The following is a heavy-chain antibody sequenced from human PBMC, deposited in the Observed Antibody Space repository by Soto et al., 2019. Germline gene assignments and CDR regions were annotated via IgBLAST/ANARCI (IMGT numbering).Heavy chain of an antibody. D-gene: IGHD2-2*02. CDR2: IIPIFGTA. CDR1: GGTFSSYA. V-gene: IGHV1-69*01. Sequence: VKVSCKASGGTFSSYAISWVRQAPGQGLEWMGGIIPIFGTANYAQKFQGRVTITADESTSTAYMELSSLRSEDTAVYYCATKGVVPAAIGYYYGMDVWGQGTTVTVSS. J-gene: IGHJ6*02. CDR3: ATKGVVPAAIGYYYGMDV.